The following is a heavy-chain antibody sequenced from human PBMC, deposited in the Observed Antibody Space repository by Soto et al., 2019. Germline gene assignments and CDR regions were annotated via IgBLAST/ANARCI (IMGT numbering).Heavy chain of an antibody. V-gene: IGHV4-34*01. Sequence: QVQLQQWGAGLLKPSETLSLTCAVYGGSFSGYYWSWIRQPPGKGLEWIGEINHSGSTNYNPSLKRRVTISVDTSKNQFSLKLSSVAAADTAVYYCARGFGTMVRGVISNWFDPWGQGTLVTVSS. J-gene: IGHJ5*02. CDR1: GGSFSGYY. D-gene: IGHD3-10*01. CDR2: INHSGST. CDR3: ARGFGTMVRGVISNWFDP.